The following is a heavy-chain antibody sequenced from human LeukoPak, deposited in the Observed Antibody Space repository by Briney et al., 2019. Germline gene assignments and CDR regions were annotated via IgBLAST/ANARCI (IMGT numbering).Heavy chain of an antibody. Sequence: GESLKISCRGSGYSFTSYWIGWVRQMPGKGLEWVGSIYPGGSDTRYSPSLQGQVTISADKSISTAYLQWSSLNASDTAMYYCARHFGTYYYDSSGYYYYYYGMDVWGQGTTVTVSS. CDR2: IYPGGSDT. V-gene: IGHV5-51*01. J-gene: IGHJ6*02. CDR1: GYSFTSYW. D-gene: IGHD3-22*01. CDR3: ARHFGTYYYDSSGYYYYYYGMDV.